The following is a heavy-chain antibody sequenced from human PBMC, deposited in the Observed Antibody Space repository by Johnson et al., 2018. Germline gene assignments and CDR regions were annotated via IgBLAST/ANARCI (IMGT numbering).Heavy chain of an antibody. Sequence: VQLVQSGGGLVKPGRSLRLSCTASGFTFGDYAMSWFRQAPGKGLEWVGFIRSKAYGGTTEYAASVIGRFTISRDDSKSIAYLQMNSLKTEDTAVYYCTSEPNYCSRTSCYTYGMDVWGQGTTVTVSS. CDR2: IRSKAYGGTT. CDR3: TSEPNYCSRTSCYTYGMDV. D-gene: IGHD2-2*02. V-gene: IGHV3-49*05. CDR1: GFTFGDYA. J-gene: IGHJ6*02.